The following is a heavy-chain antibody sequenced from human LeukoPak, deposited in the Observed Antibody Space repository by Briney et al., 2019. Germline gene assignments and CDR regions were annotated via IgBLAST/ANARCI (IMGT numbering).Heavy chain of an antibody. D-gene: IGHD1-1*01. Sequence: GRSLRLSCTASRFTFCDYAMSWIRQAPGKGLEWVGFIRSKAYGETADYAASVKGRFTISRDDSKAIAYLQMNSLKTEDTAVYHCTRDRGAYNLYDYWGQGTLVTVSS. CDR1: RFTFCDYA. J-gene: IGHJ4*02. CDR2: IRSKAYGETA. V-gene: IGHV3-49*03. CDR3: TRDRGAYNLYDY.